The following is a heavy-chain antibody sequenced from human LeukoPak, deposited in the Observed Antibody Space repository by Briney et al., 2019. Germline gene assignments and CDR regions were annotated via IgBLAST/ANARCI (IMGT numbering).Heavy chain of an antibody. V-gene: IGHV3-21*01. CDR1: GFTFSSYT. Sequence: GGSLRLSCAASGFTFSSYTMNWVRQAPGKGLEWVSSISSSSSYIYYADSVKGRFTISRDNAKNSLYLQMNSLRAEDTAVYYCARDFPEAAPSPPYYYYYMDVWGKGTTVTVSS. D-gene: IGHD6-13*01. CDR3: ARDFPEAAPSPPYYYYYMDV. J-gene: IGHJ6*03. CDR2: ISSSSSYI.